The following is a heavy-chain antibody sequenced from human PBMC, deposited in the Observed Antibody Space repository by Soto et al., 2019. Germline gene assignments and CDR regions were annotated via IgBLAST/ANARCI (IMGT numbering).Heavy chain of an antibody. CDR2: TYHSGNP. CDR3: ARRERAAGTDWWFDP. Sequence: SETLSLTCDVSGDTISTGGYTWAWIRQPPGKALEWIGHTYHSGNPYYNPSLKSRVTISVDRSKNQFSLKLSPVTAADTAVYYCARRERAAGTDWWFDPWGQGTLVTVSS. CDR1: GDTISTGGYT. V-gene: IGHV4-30-2*01. D-gene: IGHD6-13*01. J-gene: IGHJ5*02.